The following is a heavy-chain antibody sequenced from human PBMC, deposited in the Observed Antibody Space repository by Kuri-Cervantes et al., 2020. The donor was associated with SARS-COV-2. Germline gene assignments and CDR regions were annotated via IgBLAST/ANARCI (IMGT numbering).Heavy chain of an antibody. V-gene: IGHV4-39*07. Sequence: SCTVSGGSISSGSYYWSWIRQPAGKGLEWIGSIYYSGSTYYNPSLKSRVTISVDTSMTQFSLKLSSVTAADTAVYYCATYDFWSGYSGYFQHWGQGTLVTVSS. D-gene: IGHD3-3*01. CDR2: IYYSGST. J-gene: IGHJ1*01. CDR3: ATYDFWSGYSGYFQH. CDR1: GGSISSGSYY.